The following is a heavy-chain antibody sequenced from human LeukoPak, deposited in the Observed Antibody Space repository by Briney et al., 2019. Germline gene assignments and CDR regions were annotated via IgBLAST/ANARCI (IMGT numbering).Heavy chain of an antibody. CDR2: IYTSGST. D-gene: IGHD1-26*01. Sequence: SETLSPTCTVSGGSISSYYWSWIRQPAGKGLEWIGRIYTSGSTNYNPSLKSRVTMSVDTSKNQFSLKLSSVTAADTAVYYCAREARSSANKNWFDPWGQGTLVTVS. CDR1: GGSISSYY. V-gene: IGHV4-4*07. J-gene: IGHJ5*02. CDR3: AREARSSANKNWFDP.